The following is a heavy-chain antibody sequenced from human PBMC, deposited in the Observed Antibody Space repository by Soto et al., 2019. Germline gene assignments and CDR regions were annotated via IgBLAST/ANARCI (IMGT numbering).Heavy chain of an antibody. Sequence: QVQLVQSGAEVKKPGSSVKVSCKASGGTFSTSLISWVRQAPGQGLEWMGGIIPIFGTPNYAQKFQGRVTITADESTSSVYMELTSLRSEDTAMYYCARGSTDYDDDSYDFDSWGQGTQVTVSS. V-gene: IGHV1-69*01. J-gene: IGHJ4*02. CDR3: ARGSTDYDDDSYDFDS. CDR2: IIPIFGTP. CDR1: GGTFSTSL. D-gene: IGHD3-22*01.